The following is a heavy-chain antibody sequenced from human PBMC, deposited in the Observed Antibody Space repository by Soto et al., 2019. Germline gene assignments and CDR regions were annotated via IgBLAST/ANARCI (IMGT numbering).Heavy chain of an antibody. CDR2: IYYSGST. CDR1: GGSISSYY. J-gene: IGHJ5*02. D-gene: IGHD6-19*01. V-gene: IGHV4-59*12. CDR3: ARDRSSGWYGWFDP. Sequence: SETLSLTCTVSGGSISSYYWSWIRRPPGKGLEWIGYIYYSGSTNYNPSLKSRVTISVDTSKNQFSLKLSSVTAADTAVYYCARDRSSGWYGWFDPWGQGTLVTVSS.